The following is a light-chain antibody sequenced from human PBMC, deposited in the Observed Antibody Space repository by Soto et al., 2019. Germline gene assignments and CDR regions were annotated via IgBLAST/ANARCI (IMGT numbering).Light chain of an antibody. CDR3: QQYSRSPWT. Sequence: EIVLTQSPGTLSLSPGERATLSCRASQSVTSSYLAWYQQKPGQAPRLLIYGASSRATGIPDMFSGSGSGTDFTLTIRRLEPEDFVVYYCQQYSRSPWTFGHGTKVESK. CDR2: GAS. CDR1: QSVTSSY. V-gene: IGKV3-20*01. J-gene: IGKJ1*01.